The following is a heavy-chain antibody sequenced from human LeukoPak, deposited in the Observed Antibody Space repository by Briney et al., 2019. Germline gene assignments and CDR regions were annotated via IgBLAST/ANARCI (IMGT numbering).Heavy chain of an antibody. CDR1: GYTFTGYY. CDR2: INPNSGGT. D-gene: IGHD1-1*01. CDR3: ARYIPQLERHITTPQNEDYGMDV. Sequence: ASVKVSCKASGYTFTGYYMHWVRQAPGQGLEWMGWINPNSGGTNYAQKLQGRVTMTRDTSISTAYMELSRLRSDDTAVYYCARYIPQLERHITTPQNEDYGMDVWGQGTTVTVSS. V-gene: IGHV1-2*02. J-gene: IGHJ6*02.